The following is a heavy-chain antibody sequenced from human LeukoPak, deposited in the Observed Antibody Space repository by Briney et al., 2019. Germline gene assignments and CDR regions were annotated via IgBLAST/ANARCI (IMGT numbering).Heavy chain of an antibody. CDR1: GYSISSGYY. V-gene: IGHV4-38-2*01. CDR2: IYHTGST. Sequence: SETLSLTCGVSGYSISSGYYWGWFRQPPGKGLERIGCIYHTGSTYHNPSLKSRATISVDTSKNQFSLRLTSVTAADTAFYYCARQGGSSSPDYYYYMDVWGKGTTVTVSS. J-gene: IGHJ6*03. D-gene: IGHD6-13*01. CDR3: ARQGGSSSPDYYYYMDV.